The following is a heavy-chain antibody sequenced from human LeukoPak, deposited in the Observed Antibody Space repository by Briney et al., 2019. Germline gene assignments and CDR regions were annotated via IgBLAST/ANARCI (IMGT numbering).Heavy chain of an antibody. CDR1: GFTFSSYA. CDR3: ARDSRYYYDSSGDY. J-gene: IGHJ4*02. CDR2: ISYDGSNK. V-gene: IGHV3-30-3*01. D-gene: IGHD3-22*01. Sequence: PGGSLRLSCAASGFTFSSYAMHWVRQAPGKGLEWVAVISYDGSNKYYADSVKGRFTISRDNSKNTLYLQMNSLRAEDTAVYYCARDSRYYYDSSGDYWGQGTLVTVSS.